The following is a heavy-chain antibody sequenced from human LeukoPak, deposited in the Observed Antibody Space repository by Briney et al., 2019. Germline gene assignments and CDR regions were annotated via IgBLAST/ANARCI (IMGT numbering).Heavy chain of an antibody. CDR3: ATLGVSHFDY. CDR1: GFTFSSYA. CDR2: ISSNGGST. D-gene: IGHD3-10*01. V-gene: IGHV3-64*01. Sequence: GGSLRLSCAASGFTFSSYAMHWVRQAPGKGLEYVSAISSNGGSTYYANSVKGRFTISRDNSKNTLYLQMGSLRAEDMAVYYCATLGVSHFDYWGQGILVTVSS. J-gene: IGHJ4*02.